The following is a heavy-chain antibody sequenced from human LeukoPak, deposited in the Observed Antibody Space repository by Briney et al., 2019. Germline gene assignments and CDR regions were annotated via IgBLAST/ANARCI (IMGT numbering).Heavy chain of an antibody. CDR1: GFTFSSYG. CDR3: AKDRQDYGAF. J-gene: IGHJ4*02. Sequence: GGSLRLSRSSSGFTFSSYGFHWVRQAPGKGLEWVAFIRYDGIHEFYADSVKGRFTISRDNSKNTLFLQMNSLRVEDAAVYYCAKDRQDYGAFWGQGALVTVSS. V-gene: IGHV3-30*02. CDR2: IRYDGIHE. D-gene: IGHD4/OR15-4a*01.